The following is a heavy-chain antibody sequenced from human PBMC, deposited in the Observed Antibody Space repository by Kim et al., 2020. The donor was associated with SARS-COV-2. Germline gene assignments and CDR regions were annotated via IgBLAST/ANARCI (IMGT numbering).Heavy chain of an antibody. D-gene: IGHD2-15*01. J-gene: IGHJ4*02. V-gene: IGHV3-30*01. Sequence: ADSVKGRFNISRDNSKNTLYLQMNSLRAEDTAVYYCAREYCSGGSCYSGYWGQGTLVTVSS. CDR3: AREYCSGGSCYSGY.